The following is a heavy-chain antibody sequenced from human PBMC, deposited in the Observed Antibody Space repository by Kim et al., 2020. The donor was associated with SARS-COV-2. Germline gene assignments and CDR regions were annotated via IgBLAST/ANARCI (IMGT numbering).Heavy chain of an antibody. J-gene: IGHJ6*02. D-gene: IGHD3-10*01. V-gene: IGHV4-59*08. CDR3: ARHSFPGDGDV. CDR1: GGSISSYY. CDR2: IYYSGST. Sequence: SETLCLTCTVSGGSISSYYWSWIRQPPGKGLEWIGYIYYSGSTNYNPPLKSRVTISVDTSKNQFSLKLSSVTAADTAVYYCARHSFPGDGDVWGQGTTVT.